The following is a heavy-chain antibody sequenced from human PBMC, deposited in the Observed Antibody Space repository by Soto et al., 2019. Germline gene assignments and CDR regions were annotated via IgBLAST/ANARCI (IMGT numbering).Heavy chain of an antibody. CDR3: ARDRLHLGELSLDP. J-gene: IGHJ5*02. Sequence: ASVKVSCKASGYTFTSYGISWVRQAPGQGLEWMGWISAYNGNTNYAQKLQGRVTMTTDTSTSTAYMELRSLRSDDTAVYYCARDRLHLGELSLDPWGQGTLVTVSS. CDR1: GYTFTSYG. V-gene: IGHV1-18*01. CDR2: ISAYNGNT. D-gene: IGHD3-16*02.